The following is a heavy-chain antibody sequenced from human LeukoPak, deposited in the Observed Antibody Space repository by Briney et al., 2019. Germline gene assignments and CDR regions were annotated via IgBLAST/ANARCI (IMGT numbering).Heavy chain of an antibody. V-gene: IGHV4-39*01. D-gene: IGHD3-3*01. CDR1: GGSISSSSYY. Sequence: SETLSLTCTVSGGSISSSSYYWGWIRQPPGKGLEWIGSIYYSGSTYYNPSLKSRVTISVDTSKNQFSLKLSSVTAADTAVYYCASSQRITIFALPGGFDPWGQGTLVTVSS. CDR3: ASSQRITIFALPGGFDP. CDR2: IYYSGST. J-gene: IGHJ5*02.